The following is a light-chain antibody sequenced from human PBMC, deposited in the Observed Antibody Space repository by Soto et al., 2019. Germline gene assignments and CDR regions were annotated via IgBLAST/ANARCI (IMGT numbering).Light chain of an antibody. Sequence: QSALTQPPSASGSPGQRVTISCTGTSSDVGGYNYVTWYQQHPGKAPKVMIYEVSKRPSGVPDRFPGSKSGNTASLTVSGLQAEDEAAYYCSSDAGNHIWVFGGGPKLTV. CDR2: EVS. V-gene: IGLV2-8*01. J-gene: IGLJ3*02. CDR1: SSDVGGYNY. CDR3: SSDAGNHIWV.